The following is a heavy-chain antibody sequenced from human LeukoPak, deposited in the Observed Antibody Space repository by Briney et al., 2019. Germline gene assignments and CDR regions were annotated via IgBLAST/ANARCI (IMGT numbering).Heavy chain of an antibody. V-gene: IGHV3-74*01. Sequence: GGSLRLSCAASGFTFNKYWLHWVRQVPGKGLVWVSRINNDGSSTNYADSVKGRFTISRDNAKSTLYLQMNSLGADDTAVYYCTVGASYNWLDPWGQGTLVTVSS. J-gene: IGHJ5*02. CDR3: TVGASYNWLDP. D-gene: IGHD1-26*01. CDR2: INNDGSST. CDR1: GFTFNKYW.